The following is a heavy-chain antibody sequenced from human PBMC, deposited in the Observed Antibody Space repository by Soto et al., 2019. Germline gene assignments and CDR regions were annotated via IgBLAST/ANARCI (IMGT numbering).Heavy chain of an antibody. CDR1: GGSFSGYY. CDR3: ARGWGRIFDY. CDR2: INHSGST. D-gene: IGHD7-27*01. J-gene: IGHJ4*02. V-gene: IGHV4-34*01. Sequence: QVQLQQWGAGLLKPSETLSLTCAVSGGSFSGYYWNWIRQPPGKGLEWIAEINHSGSTNYNPSLKSRVTISVDTSKNQFSLKLSSVTAADTAVYYCARGWGRIFDYWGQGTLVTVSS.